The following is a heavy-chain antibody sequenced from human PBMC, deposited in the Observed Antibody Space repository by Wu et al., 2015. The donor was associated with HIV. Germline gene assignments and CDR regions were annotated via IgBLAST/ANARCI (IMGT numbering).Heavy chain of an antibody. Sequence: QVQLVQSGAEVKKPGASVRVSCKTSGYTFTGYYIHWVRQAPGQGLEWMGWITTYTGKTNYAQNFQGRVTMTTDTSTNTIYMELASLTFDDTAVYYCARGLPLTLGTSFYFDHWGQGTLVTVSS. D-gene: IGHD7-27*01. CDR2: ITTYTGKT. CDR3: ARGLPLTLGTSFYFDH. V-gene: IGHV1-18*04. CDR1: GYTFTGYY. J-gene: IGHJ4*02.